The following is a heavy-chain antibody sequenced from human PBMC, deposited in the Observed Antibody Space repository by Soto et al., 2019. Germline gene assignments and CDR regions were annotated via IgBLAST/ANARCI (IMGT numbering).Heavy chain of an antibody. V-gene: IGHV4-34*01. J-gene: IGHJ6*02. D-gene: IGHD6-6*01. Sequence: SETLSLTCAVYGGSFSGYYWSWIRQPPGKGLEWIGEINHSGSTNYNPSLKSRVTISVDTSKNQFSLKLSSVTAADTAVYYCARDKSIAARPYYYGMDVWGQGTTVTVSS. CDR3: ARDKSIAARPYYYGMDV. CDR1: GGSFSGYY. CDR2: INHSGST.